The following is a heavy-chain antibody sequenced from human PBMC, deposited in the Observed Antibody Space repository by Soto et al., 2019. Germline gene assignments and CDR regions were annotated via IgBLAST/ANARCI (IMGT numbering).Heavy chain of an antibody. D-gene: IGHD3-22*01. CDR3: ASPSYDTSGYSTDAFDI. CDR2: IIPIFGTA. Sequence: QVQLVQSGAEVKKPGSSVKVSCKASGGTFSSYAISWVRQAPGQGLEWMGGIIPIFGTANYEQKFQGRVTITADKTTSTAYMELSSLRSEYTAVYYCASPSYDTSGYSTDAFDIWGQGTMVTVSS. J-gene: IGHJ3*02. CDR1: GGTFSSYA. V-gene: IGHV1-69*06.